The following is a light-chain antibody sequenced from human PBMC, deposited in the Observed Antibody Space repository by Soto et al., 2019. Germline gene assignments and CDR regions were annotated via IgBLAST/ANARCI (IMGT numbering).Light chain of an antibody. CDR2: GAS. Sequence: MVLRQSLATLSLSPGEKDTLSCRASQIVSGKYLAWYHQRPGQAPRVLIYGASSRATGIPDRFSGSGSGTDFTLTISILEPEDFAVYYCQQYGSSPWTFGQGSNV. CDR1: QIVSGKY. CDR3: QQYGSSPWT. J-gene: IGKJ1*01. V-gene: IGKV3-20*01.